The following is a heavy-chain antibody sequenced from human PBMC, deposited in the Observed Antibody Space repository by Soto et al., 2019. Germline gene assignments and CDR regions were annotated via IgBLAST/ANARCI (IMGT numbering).Heavy chain of an antibody. CDR2: INPSGGST. V-gene: IGHV1-46*01. Sequence: GASVKVSCKASGYTFTSYGISWVRQAPGQGLEWMGIINPSGGSTSYAQKFQGRVTMTRDTSASTVYMELSSLRSEDTAVYYCACLNCSGATWIGIDYLGQ. J-gene: IGHJ4*02. CDR1: GYTFTSYG. D-gene: IGHD2-15*01. CDR3: ACLNCSGATWIGIDY.